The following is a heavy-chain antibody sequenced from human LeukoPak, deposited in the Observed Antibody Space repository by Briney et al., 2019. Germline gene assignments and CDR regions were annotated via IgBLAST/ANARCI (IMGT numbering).Heavy chain of an antibody. CDR3: ARVVDSSGYYRYYFDY. V-gene: IGHV1-46*01. J-gene: IGHJ4*02. CDR1: GYTFTSYY. CDR2: INPSGGST. D-gene: IGHD3-22*01. Sequence: ASVKVSCKASGYTFTSYYMHWVRQAPGQVLEWMGIINPSGGSTSYAQKFQGRVTMTRDISTSTVYMELSSLRSEDTAVYYCARVVDSSGYYRYYFDYWGQGTLVTVSS.